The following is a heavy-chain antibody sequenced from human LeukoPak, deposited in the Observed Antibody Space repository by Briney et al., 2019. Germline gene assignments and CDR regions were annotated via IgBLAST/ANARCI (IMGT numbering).Heavy chain of an antibody. Sequence: GGSLRLSCAASGFTFSSYAMNWVRQAPGKGLERVAGISSGDRAFHAESVKGRFTISRDKSKDTLYLQMNSLRAEDTAVYYCAKDATASPYFHWFDNWGQGTQVIVSS. D-gene: IGHD3-9*01. CDR1: GFTFSSYA. CDR2: ISSGDRA. CDR3: AKDATASPYFHWFDN. J-gene: IGHJ4*02. V-gene: IGHV3-23*01.